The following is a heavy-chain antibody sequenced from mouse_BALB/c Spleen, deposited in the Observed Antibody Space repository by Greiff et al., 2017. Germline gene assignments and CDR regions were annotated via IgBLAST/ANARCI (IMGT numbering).Heavy chain of an antibody. D-gene: IGHD3-1*01. CDR1: GFTFSSYA. CDR3: ARKNSSGYVGFDY. Sequence: GGGLVKPGGSLKLSCAASGFTFSSYAMSWVRQSPEKRLEWVAEISSGGSYTYYPDTVTGRFTISRDNAKNTLYLEMSSLRSEDTAMYYCARKNSSGYVGFDYWGQGTTLTVSS. J-gene: IGHJ2*01. V-gene: IGHV5-9-4*01. CDR2: ISSGGSYT.